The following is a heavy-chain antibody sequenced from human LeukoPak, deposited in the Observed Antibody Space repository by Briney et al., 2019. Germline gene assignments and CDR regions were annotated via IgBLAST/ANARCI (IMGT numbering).Heavy chain of an antibody. J-gene: IGHJ4*02. CDR2: INHSGST. CDR3: ARDLSGWGDY. V-gene: IGHV4-34*01. Sequence: SGTLSLTCAVYGGSFSGYYWSWIRQPPGKGLEWIGEINHSGSTNYNPSLKSRVTISVDTSKNQFSLKLSSVTAADTAVYYCARDLSGWGDYWGQGTLVTVSS. D-gene: IGHD6-19*01. CDR1: GGSFSGYY.